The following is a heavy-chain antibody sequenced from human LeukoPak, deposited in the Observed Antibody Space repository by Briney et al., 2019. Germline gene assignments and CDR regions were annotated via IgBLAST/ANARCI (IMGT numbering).Heavy chain of an antibody. CDR1: SGSISTSS. V-gene: IGHV4-59*08. CDR2: IYDSGSA. J-gene: IGHJ4*02. Sequence: SETLSLTCTVSSGSISTSSWSWIRQPPGKGLEWIGYIYDSGSATYNPSLKSRVALSIDTSKNQFSLKVNSVSAADTAVYYCGGDSWTNGVFDSWGQGTLVTVSS. CDR3: GGDSWTNGVFDS. D-gene: IGHD3-16*01.